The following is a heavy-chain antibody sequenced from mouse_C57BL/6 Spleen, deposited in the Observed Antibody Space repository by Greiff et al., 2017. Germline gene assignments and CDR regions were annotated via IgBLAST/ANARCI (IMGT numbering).Heavy chain of an antibody. CDR3: TRGRIQNTGDCYLYYFDY. CDR2: IYPGNSDT. Sequence: EVQLQESGTVLARPGASVKMSCKTSGYTFTSYWMHWVKQRPGQGLEWIGAIYPGNSDTSYNQKFKGKAKLTAVTSASTAYMELSSLTNEDSAVYCCTRGRIQNTGDCYLYYFDYWGQCTTLTVSS. V-gene: IGHV1-5*01. CDR1: GYTFTSYW. D-gene: IGHD2-3*01. J-gene: IGHJ2*01.